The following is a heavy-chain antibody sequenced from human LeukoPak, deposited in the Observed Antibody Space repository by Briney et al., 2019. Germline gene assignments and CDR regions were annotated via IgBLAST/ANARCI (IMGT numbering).Heavy chain of an antibody. V-gene: IGHV3-21*06. CDR2: VSSSSSYF. CDR3: AKRAGRGSSYQFMDA. D-gene: IGHD2-2*01. Sequence: MTGGSLRLSCVASGFTFTTFSMNWVRQAPGKGLEWIASVSSSSSYFHYADSVEGRFIVSRDNANSSVALQMNSLRPDDTAVYYCAKRAGRGSSYQFMDAWGKGTTVIVSS. J-gene: IGHJ6*03. CDR1: GFTFTTFS.